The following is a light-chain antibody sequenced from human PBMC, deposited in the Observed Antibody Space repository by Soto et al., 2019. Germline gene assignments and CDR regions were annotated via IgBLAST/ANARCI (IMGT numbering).Light chain of an antibody. CDR2: WAS. CDR1: QSVLSSSNNKNY. Sequence: DIVRAQSPDSLAVSLGERATINCKSRQSVLSSSNNKNYLAWYQQKPGQPPRLLIYWASTRESGVPDRFSGSGSGTDFTLTISSLQAEDVAVYYCQQYFSSLSYTFGQGTKLEIK. J-gene: IGKJ2*01. V-gene: IGKV4-1*01. CDR3: QQYFSSLSYT.